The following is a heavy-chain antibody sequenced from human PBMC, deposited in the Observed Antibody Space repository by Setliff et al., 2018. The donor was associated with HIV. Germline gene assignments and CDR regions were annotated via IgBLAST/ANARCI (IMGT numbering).Heavy chain of an antibody. CDR2: TSTRGGT. V-gene: IGHV4-4*09. D-gene: IGHD4-17*01. Sequence: SETLSLTCTVSAGSISSYYWTWIRQPPGKGLEWIGYTSTRGGTTYNPSLKSRVTISVDTSKNQFSLKLSSVTAADTAVYYCARAFPMTTVVTQSGYGAFDIWGQGTMVTVS. CDR3: ARAFPMTTVVTQSGYGAFDI. CDR1: AGSISSYY. J-gene: IGHJ3*02.